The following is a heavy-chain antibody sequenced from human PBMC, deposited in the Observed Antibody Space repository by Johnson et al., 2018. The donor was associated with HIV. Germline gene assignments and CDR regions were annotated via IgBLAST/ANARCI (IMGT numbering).Heavy chain of an antibody. CDR1: GFTFSNYW. J-gene: IGHJ3*02. D-gene: IGHD6-13*01. CDR2: IKEDGSED. CDR3: ARDGVYSSPHDAFDI. V-gene: IGHV3-7*05. Sequence: VQLVESGGGVVQPGRSLRLSCAASGFTFSNYWMSWVRQAPGRGLEWLANIKEDGSEDYYVDSLKGRFTISRDNARNSLYLQMDSLRPGDSAVYYCARDGVYSSPHDAFDIWGQGTMVTVSP.